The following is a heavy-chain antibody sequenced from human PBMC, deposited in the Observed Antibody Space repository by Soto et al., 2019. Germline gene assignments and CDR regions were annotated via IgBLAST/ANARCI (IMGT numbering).Heavy chain of an antibody. CDR1: GFSLSTSGVG. CDR3: AHMKHPTYGNNQDDDAFDI. J-gene: IGHJ3*02. V-gene: IGHV2-5*02. Sequence: SGPTLVNPTQTLTLTCTFSGFSLSTSGVGVGWIRQPPGKALEWLALIYWDDDKRYSPSLKSRLTITKDTSKNQVVLTMTNMDPVDTATYYCAHMKHPTYGNNQDDDAFDIWGQGTMVTVSS. CDR2: IYWDDDK. D-gene: IGHD1-1*01.